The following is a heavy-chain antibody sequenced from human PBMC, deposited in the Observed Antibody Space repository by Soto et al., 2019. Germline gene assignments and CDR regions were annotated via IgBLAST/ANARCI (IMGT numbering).Heavy chain of an antibody. CDR1: GFTFSSYS. D-gene: IGHD3-10*01. Sequence: EVQLVESGGGLVKPGGSLRLSCAASGFTFSSYSMNWVRQAPGKGLEWVSSISSSSSYIYYADSVKGRFTISRDNAKNSLYLQMKGLRAEDTAVYYCAILVNLLVWFGDTGAFDIWGQGTMVTVSS. J-gene: IGHJ3*02. CDR2: ISSSSSYI. V-gene: IGHV3-21*06. CDR3: AILVNLLVWFGDTGAFDI.